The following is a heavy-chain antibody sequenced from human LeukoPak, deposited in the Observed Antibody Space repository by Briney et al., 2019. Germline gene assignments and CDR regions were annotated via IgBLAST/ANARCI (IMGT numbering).Heavy chain of an antibody. CDR3: ARGGGAVADYYFDY. D-gene: IGHD6-19*01. J-gene: IGHJ4*02. Sequence: GGSLRLSCAASGFTFSSYSMNWVRQAPGKGLEWVSSISSSSSYIYYADSVKGRFTISRDNAKNSLYLQMNSLRAEDTAVYYCARGGGAVADYYFDYWGQGTLVTVSS. V-gene: IGHV3-21*01. CDR2: ISSSSSYI. CDR1: GFTFSSYS.